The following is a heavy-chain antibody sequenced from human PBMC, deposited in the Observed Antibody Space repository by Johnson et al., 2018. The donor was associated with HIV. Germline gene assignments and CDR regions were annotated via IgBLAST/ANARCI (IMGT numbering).Heavy chain of an antibody. CDR2: ISGSGGST. CDR1: GFTFSSYA. J-gene: IGHJ3*01. Sequence: EVQLVESGGGLVQPGGSLRLSCAASGFTFSSYAMSWVRQAPGKGLEWVSAISGSGGSTFYADSVKGRFTISRDNSKNTLYLQMNSLRAEDTALYYCARDLRNSGWSNGFDVWGQGTMVTVSS. D-gene: IGHD6-19*01. V-gene: IGHV3-23*04. CDR3: ARDLRNSGWSNGFDV.